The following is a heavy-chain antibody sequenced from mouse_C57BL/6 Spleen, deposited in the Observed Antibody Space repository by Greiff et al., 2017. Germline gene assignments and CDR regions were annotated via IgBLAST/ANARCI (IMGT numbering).Heavy chain of an antibody. CDR1: GYSFTGYY. D-gene: IGHD2-1*01. Sequence: VQLKQSGPELVKPGASVKISCKASGYSFTGYYMNWVKQSPEKSLEWIGEINPSTGGTTYNQKFKAKATLTVDKSSSTAYMQLKSLTSEDSAVYYCARGEIYYGKGGAYWGQGTLVTVSA. V-gene: IGHV1-42*01. CDR3: ARGEIYYGKGGAY. J-gene: IGHJ3*01. CDR2: INPSTGGT.